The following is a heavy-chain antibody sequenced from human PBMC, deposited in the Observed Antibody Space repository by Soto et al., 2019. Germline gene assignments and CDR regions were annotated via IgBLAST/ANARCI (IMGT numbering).Heavy chain of an antibody. D-gene: IGHD3-3*01. CDR2: IIPIFGTA. CDR3: AREVDFWSGYYTGPPYYYYYGMDV. Sequence: SVKVSCKASGGTFSSYAISWVRQAPGQGLEWMGGIIPIFGTANYAQKFQGRVTITADESTSTAYMELSSLRSEDTAVYYCAREVDFWSGYYTGPPYYYYYGMDVWGQGTTVTVSS. J-gene: IGHJ6*02. V-gene: IGHV1-69*13. CDR1: GGTFSSYA.